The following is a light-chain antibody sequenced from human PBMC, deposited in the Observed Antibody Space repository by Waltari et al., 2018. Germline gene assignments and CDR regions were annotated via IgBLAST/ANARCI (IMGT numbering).Light chain of an antibody. CDR3: HQTFSLPNS. V-gene: IGKV1-39*01. CDR2: TAS. CDR1: QTINNY. J-gene: IGKJ2*03. Sequence: DIVMTQSPSSLSASAGDRVTITCRASQTINNYVNWYQQKPGKAPTLLIYTASTLQSGVPSRFSGSGGGTLFTLTISSLQPEDFATYFCHQTFSLPNSFGQGTKVDI.